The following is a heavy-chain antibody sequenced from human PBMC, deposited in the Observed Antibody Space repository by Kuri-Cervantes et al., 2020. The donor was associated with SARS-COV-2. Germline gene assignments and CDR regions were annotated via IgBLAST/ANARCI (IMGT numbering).Heavy chain of an antibody. CDR3: ARNHSMDV. CDR2: IWYDGRNT. V-gene: IGHV3-33*08. J-gene: IGHJ6*03. CDR1: GFTFSNSD. Sequence: GESLKISCAASGFTFSNSDMNWVRQAPGKGLEWVAVIWYDGRNTYYTGSVKGRFTISRDNSKNMLYLEVNSLRAEDTAVYYCARNHSMDVWGTGTAVTVSS.